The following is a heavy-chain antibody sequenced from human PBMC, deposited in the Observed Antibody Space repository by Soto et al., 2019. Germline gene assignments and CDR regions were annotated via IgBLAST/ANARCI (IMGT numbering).Heavy chain of an antibody. CDR3: AREAVRGVPGY. CDR1: GFTFSSYS. D-gene: IGHD3-10*01. V-gene: IGHV3-21*01. CDR2: ISSSSSYI. Sequence: EVQLVESGGGLVKPGGSLRLSCAASGFTFSSYSMNWVRQAPGKGREWVSSISSSSSYIYYADSVKGRFTISRDNAKNSLYLQMNSLRAEDTAVYYCAREAVRGVPGYWGQGTLVTVSS. J-gene: IGHJ4*02.